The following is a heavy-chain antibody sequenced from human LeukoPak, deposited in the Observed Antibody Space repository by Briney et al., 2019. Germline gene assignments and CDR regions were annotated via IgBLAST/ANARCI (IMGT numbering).Heavy chain of an antibody. D-gene: IGHD1-14*01. CDR1: GFTFSNYW. V-gene: IGHV3-7*01. Sequence: GGSLRLSCAASGFTFSNYWMTWVRQAPGKGLELVANIKQDGSEKYYVDSVKGRFTISRDNAKNSLYLQMSSLRAEDTAVYYCARNQRRLDYWGQGTLVTVSS. J-gene: IGHJ4*02. CDR2: IKQDGSEK. CDR3: ARNQRRLDY.